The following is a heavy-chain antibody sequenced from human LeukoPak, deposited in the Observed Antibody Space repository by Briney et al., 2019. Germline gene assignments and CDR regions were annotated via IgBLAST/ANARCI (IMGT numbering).Heavy chain of an antibody. Sequence: GGSLRLSCAASGFTFSSYSMNWVRQAPGKGLEWVSSISSSSSYIYYADSVKGRFTISRDNAKNSLYLQMNSLRAEDTAVYYCARDKVFGVVIPGRGWFDPWGQGTLVTVSS. D-gene: IGHD3-3*01. CDR3: ARDKVFGVVIPGRGWFDP. V-gene: IGHV3-21*01. CDR1: GFTFSSYS. J-gene: IGHJ5*02. CDR2: ISSSSSYI.